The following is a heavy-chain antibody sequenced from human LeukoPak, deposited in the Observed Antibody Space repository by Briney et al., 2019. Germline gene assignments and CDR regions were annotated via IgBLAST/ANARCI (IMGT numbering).Heavy chain of an antibody. CDR1: GFTFSSYE. V-gene: IGHV3-48*03. CDR2: ISSSGSTI. CDR3: AKAANVLLWFGELLNFDY. Sequence: GGSLRLSCAASGFTFSSYEMNWVRQAPGKGLQWVSYISSSGSTIYYADSVKGRFTISRDNSKNTLYLQMNSLRAEDTAVYYCAKAANVLLWFGELLNFDYWGQGTLVTVSS. D-gene: IGHD3-10*01. J-gene: IGHJ4*02.